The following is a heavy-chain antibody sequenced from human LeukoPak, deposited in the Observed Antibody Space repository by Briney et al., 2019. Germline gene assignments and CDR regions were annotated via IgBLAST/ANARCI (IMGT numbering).Heavy chain of an antibody. Sequence: SETLSLTCTVSGGSISSYYWSWIRQPPGKGLEWIGYVYYSGSTNYNPSLKSRVTISGDTSKNQFSLKLSSVTAADTAVYYCARRPPGYYYYMDVWGKGTTVTVSS. J-gene: IGHJ6*03. D-gene: IGHD3-10*01. CDR2: VYYSGST. CDR3: ARRPPGYYYYMDV. V-gene: IGHV4-59*01. CDR1: GGSISSYY.